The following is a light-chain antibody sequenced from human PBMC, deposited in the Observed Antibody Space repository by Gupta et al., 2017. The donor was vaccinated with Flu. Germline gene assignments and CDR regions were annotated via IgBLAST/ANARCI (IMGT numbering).Light chain of an antibody. V-gene: IGKV1-33*01. J-gene: IGKJ3*01. CDR1: QDISNY. Sequence: DIQMTQSPSSLSASVGDRVTITCQASQDISNYLNWYQQKPGKAPKLLIYDASNLETGVPSRFSGSGSGTDFTFTISSLQPEDIATYYCQQYDKLPVTFGPGTKVDIK. CDR3: QQYDKLPVT. CDR2: DAS.